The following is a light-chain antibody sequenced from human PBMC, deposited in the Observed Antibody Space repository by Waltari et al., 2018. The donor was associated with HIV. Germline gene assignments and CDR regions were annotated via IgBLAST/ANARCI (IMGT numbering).Light chain of an antibody. CDR3: QQSYKTPLT. V-gene: IGKV1-39*01. J-gene: IGKJ3*01. CDR1: QSVTSK. Sequence: DIQMTQSPSSLSASVGDRVTITCRASQSVTSKLNWYQQKPGKAPKLLIYDASSVQSGVPSRFSGSGSGTDFTLTISSLQPDDFASYFCQQSYKTPLTFGPGTRVDI. CDR2: DAS.